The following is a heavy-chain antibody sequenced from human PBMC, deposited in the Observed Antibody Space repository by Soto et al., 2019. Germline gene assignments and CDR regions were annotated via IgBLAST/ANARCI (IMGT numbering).Heavy chain of an antibody. V-gene: IGHV3-15*01. D-gene: IGHD3-9*01. Sequence: GGSLRLSCVASGFNLSHPWMTWVRQAAGKGLEWVGRIKSETDGGTADYAAPVKGRATISRDDSKNTVYLQMNSLKTEDTAVYYCTTGIYYDILTGYHNVAYWGQGALVTVSS. CDR2: IKSETDGGTA. J-gene: IGHJ4*02. CDR3: TTGIYYDILTGYHNVAY. CDR1: GFNLSHPW.